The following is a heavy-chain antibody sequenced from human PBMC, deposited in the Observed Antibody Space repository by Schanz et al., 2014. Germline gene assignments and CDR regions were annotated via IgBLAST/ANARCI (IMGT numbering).Heavy chain of an antibody. Sequence: QVQLVQSGAEVKKPGASVKVSCKASGYSFTPFPIHWVRQAPGQRLEWMGWINSANGNTKYSHRFQGRVTITRDTSATTAYMELSSLRSDDTAVYYCARGGGPEDVFDIWGQGTILTVSS. CDR1: GYSFTPFP. J-gene: IGHJ3*02. D-gene: IGHD5-12*01. CDR2: INSANGNT. CDR3: ARGGGPEDVFDI. V-gene: IGHV1-3*01.